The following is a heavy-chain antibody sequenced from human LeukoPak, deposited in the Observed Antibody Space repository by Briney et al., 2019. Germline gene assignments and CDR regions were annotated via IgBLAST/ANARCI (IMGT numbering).Heavy chain of an antibody. V-gene: IGHV4-4*02. CDR3: ARGVSMGLNSYGFCNY. D-gene: IGHD5-18*01. J-gene: IGHJ4*02. CDR1: GGSISSGYW. Sequence: SETLSLTCDVSGGSISSGYWWSWLRQPPGKGLEWIGEIHHSGSTNYNPSLKSRVTISVDKSKNQFSVMLTPVTAADTAVYYCARGVSMGLNSYGFCNYWGQGTLVTVSS. CDR2: IHHSGST.